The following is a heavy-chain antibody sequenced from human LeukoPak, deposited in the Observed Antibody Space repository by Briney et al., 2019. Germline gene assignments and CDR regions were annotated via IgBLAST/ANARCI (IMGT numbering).Heavy chain of an antibody. CDR1: GFTFSSYS. V-gene: IGHV3-21*01. CDR3: ARDNDFWSGSHGWFDP. J-gene: IGHJ5*02. CDR2: ISSSSSYI. Sequence: GGSLRLSCAASGFTFSSYSMNWVRQAPGKGLEWVSSISSSSSYIYYAGSVKGRFTISRDNAKNSLYLQMNSLRAEDTAVYYCARDNDFWSGSHGWFDPWGQGTLVTVSS. D-gene: IGHD3-3*01.